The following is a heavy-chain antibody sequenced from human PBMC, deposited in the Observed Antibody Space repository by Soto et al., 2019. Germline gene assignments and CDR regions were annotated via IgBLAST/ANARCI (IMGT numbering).Heavy chain of an antibody. Sequence: PGGSLRLSCAACGFTFSNAWMSWVRQAPGKGLEWVGRIKSKTDGGTTDYAAPVRGRFTISRDDSKNTLYLQMNSLKTEDTAVYYCTTEESGSYSDYYYGMDVWGQGTTVTVSS. CDR2: IKSKTDGGTT. D-gene: IGHD1-26*01. V-gene: IGHV3-15*01. J-gene: IGHJ6*02. CDR3: TTEESGSYSDYYYGMDV. CDR1: GFTFSNAW.